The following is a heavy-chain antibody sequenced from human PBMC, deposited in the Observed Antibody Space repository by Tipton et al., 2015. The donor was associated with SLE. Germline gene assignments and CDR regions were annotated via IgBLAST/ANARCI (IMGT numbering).Heavy chain of an antibody. D-gene: IGHD3-22*01. Sequence: SLRLSCAASGFTFSSYSMNWGRQAPGKGLEWVSSISSSSSYIYYADSVKGRFTISRDNAKNSLYLQMNSLRAEDTAVYYCARARAPDYYDSSGYYPDAFDIWGQGTMVTVSS. CDR3: ARARAPDYYDSSGYYPDAFDI. J-gene: IGHJ3*02. V-gene: IGHV3-21*01. CDR2: ISSSSSYI. CDR1: GFTFSSYS.